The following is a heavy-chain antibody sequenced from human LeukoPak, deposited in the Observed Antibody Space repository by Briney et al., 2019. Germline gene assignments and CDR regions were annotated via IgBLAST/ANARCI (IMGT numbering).Heavy chain of an antibody. CDR1: GFTFSSYA. D-gene: IGHD2-2*01. Sequence: GSLRLSCATSGFTFSSYAMSWVRQAPGKGLEWIGSIYHSGSTYYNPSLKSRVTISVDTSKNQFSLKLSSVTAADTAVYYCARGYCSSTSCPLGYWGQGTLVTVSS. J-gene: IGHJ4*02. CDR2: IYHSGST. V-gene: IGHV4-38-2*01. CDR3: ARGYCSSTSCPLGY.